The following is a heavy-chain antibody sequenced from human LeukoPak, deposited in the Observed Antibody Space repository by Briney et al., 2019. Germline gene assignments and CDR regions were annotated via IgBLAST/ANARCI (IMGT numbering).Heavy chain of an antibody. Sequence: ASVKVSCKASGYTFTSYGISWVRQAPGQGLEWMGWISAYNGNTNYALKLQGRVTMTTDTSTSTAYMELRSLRSDDTAVYYCARAGSYDILTYYYYGMDVWGQGTTVTVSS. J-gene: IGHJ6*02. CDR1: GYTFTSYG. CDR3: ARAGSYDILTYYYYGMDV. CDR2: ISAYNGNT. V-gene: IGHV1-18*01. D-gene: IGHD3-9*01.